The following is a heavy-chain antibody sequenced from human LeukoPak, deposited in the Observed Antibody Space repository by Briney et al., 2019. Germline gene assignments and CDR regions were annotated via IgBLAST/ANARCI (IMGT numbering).Heavy chain of an antibody. D-gene: IGHD3-10*01. CDR3: ARETSDGSFDY. J-gene: IGHJ4*02. CDR2: INPSGGST. Sequence: ASVKVSCKTSGYTFTDYYIHWVRQAPGQGLEWMGIINPSGGSTSYAQKFQGRVTMTRDTSTSTVYMELSSLRSEDTAVYYCARETSDGSFDYWGQGTLVTVSS. CDR1: GYTFTDYY. V-gene: IGHV1-46*01.